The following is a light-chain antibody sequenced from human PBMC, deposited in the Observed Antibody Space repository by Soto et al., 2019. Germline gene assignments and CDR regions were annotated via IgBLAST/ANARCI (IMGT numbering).Light chain of an antibody. CDR1: QSISSY. CDR2: AAY. Sequence: DIQMTHSPSSLSASVGGRVTSTFLASQSISSYLNWYQQKPGKAPKLLIYAAYSLQSGVRSRFSGSGSGTDFTLTISSMQPEDFATYYCKKSYSTRWKVGQGNKVDIK. J-gene: IGKJ1*01. CDR3: KKSYSTRWK. V-gene: IGKV1-39*01.